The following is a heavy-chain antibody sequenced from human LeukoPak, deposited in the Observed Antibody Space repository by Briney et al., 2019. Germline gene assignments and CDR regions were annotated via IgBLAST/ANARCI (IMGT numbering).Heavy chain of an antibody. Sequence: GGSLRLSCAASGFTVSSNYMNWVRQAPGKGLEWVSSISSSSSYIYYADSVKGRFTISRDNAKNSLYLQMNSLRAEDTAVYYCAREKGVSFSSSSEIDYWGQGTLVTVSS. CDR2: ISSSSSYI. CDR3: AREKGVSFSSSSEIDY. CDR1: GFTVSSNY. J-gene: IGHJ4*02. V-gene: IGHV3-21*01. D-gene: IGHD6-6*01.